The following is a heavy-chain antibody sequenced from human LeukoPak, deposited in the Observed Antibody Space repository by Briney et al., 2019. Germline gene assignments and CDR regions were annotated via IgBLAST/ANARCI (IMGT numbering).Heavy chain of an antibody. V-gene: IGHV3-74*01. D-gene: IGHD3-22*01. CDR2: INSDGSST. Sequence: GGSLRLSCAASGFTFSNYWMHWVRQAPGKGLVWVSRINSDGSSTNYADSVKGRFTISRDNAKNTLYLQMNSLRAEDTAVYYCAKARYDDSGCLDYWGQGTLVTVSS. CDR3: AKARYDDSGCLDY. J-gene: IGHJ4*02. CDR1: GFTFSNYW.